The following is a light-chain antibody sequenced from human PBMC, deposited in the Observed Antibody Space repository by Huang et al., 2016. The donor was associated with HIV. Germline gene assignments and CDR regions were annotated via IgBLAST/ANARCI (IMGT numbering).Light chain of an antibody. J-gene: IGKJ4*01. CDR3: QQSRSLPRT. CDR1: ENIVYS. Sequence: DIQLTQSPSSLSASVGDGITIPCRASENIVYSLSWFRQRPGRAPDALIYAASRLHAGVPSKFRATGSGTNFTLSIDGLGPEDFATYYCQQSRSLPRTYGGGTKVDI. CDR2: AAS. V-gene: IGKV1-39*01.